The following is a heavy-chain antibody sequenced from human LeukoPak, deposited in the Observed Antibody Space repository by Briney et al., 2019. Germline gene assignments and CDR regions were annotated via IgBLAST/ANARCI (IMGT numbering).Heavy chain of an antibody. Sequence: GGSLRLSCAAPGFTFSSYAMSWVRQAPGKGLEWVSGISGSGGSTYYADSVKGRFTISRDNAKNTLYLQMNSLRAEDTAVYYCARGKYSYGPFDYWGQGTLVTVSS. CDR2: ISGSGGST. CDR3: ARGKYSYGPFDY. CDR1: GFTFSSYA. V-gene: IGHV3-23*01. J-gene: IGHJ4*02. D-gene: IGHD5-18*01.